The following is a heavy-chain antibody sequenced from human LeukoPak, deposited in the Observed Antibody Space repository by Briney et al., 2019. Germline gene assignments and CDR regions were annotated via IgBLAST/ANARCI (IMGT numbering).Heavy chain of an antibody. Sequence: PGRSLRLSCAASGFTFDDYAMHWVRQAPGKGLEWVSGISWNSSSIGYADSVKGRFTISRDNAKNSLYLQMNSLRAEDTALYYYAKGLQNYYYYMDVWGKGTTVTVSS. CDR2: ISWNSSSI. J-gene: IGHJ6*03. CDR3: AKGLQNYYYYMDV. D-gene: IGHD5-18*01. CDR1: GFTFDDYA. V-gene: IGHV3-9*01.